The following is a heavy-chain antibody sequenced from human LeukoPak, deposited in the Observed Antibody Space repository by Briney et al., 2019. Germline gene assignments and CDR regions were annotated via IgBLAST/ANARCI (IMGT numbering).Heavy chain of an antibody. J-gene: IGHJ6*04. CDR1: GGSVSSGSYY. V-gene: IGHV4-61*01. D-gene: IGHD1-26*01. Sequence: PSETLSLTCTVSGGSVSSGSYYWRWIRQPPGTGLEWIGYIYYSGSTNYNPSLKSRVTISVDTSKNQFSLKLSSVTAADTAVYYCARGWDISVGMDVWGKGTTVTVSS. CDR3: ARGWDISVGMDV. CDR2: IYYSGST.